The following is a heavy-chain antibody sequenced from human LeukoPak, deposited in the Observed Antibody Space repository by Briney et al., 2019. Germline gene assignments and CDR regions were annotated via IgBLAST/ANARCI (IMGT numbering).Heavy chain of an antibody. J-gene: IGHJ5*02. Sequence: SETLSLTCTVSGGSISSSSYYWGWIRQPPGKGLEWIGEINHSGSTNYNPSLKSRVTISVDTSKNQFSLKLSSVTAADTAVYYCATRAGVSLNWFDPWGQGTLVTVSS. D-gene: IGHD3-10*01. CDR1: GGSISSSSYY. CDR2: INHSGST. CDR3: ATRAGVSLNWFDP. V-gene: IGHV4-39*07.